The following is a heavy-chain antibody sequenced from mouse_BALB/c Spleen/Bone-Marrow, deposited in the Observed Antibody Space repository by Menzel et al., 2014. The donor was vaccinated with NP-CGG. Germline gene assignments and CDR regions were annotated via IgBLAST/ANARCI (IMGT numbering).Heavy chain of an antibody. D-gene: IGHD1-1*02. Sequence: KAIEFGGGLVQPGGSLKFSCVASGFDFSGYGMRLHRQAPGKVLEWIAEINSGNSTVNYTPSLKDRFIISRDNANNTLLLQMSKVRSEHTTLYFCARLGCYGGFAYWGQGTLVTGSA. V-gene: IGHV4-1*02. CDR3: ARLGCYGGFAY. CDR2: INSGNSTV. CDR1: GFDFSGYG. J-gene: IGHJ3*01.